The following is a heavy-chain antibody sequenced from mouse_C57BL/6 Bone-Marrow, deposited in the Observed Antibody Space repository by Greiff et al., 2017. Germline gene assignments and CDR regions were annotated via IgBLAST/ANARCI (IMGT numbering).Heavy chain of an antibody. D-gene: IGHD1-1*01. J-gene: IGHJ2*01. V-gene: IGHV1-64*01. CDR3: ARGPFITTVEGDY. CDR1: GYTFTSYW. Sequence: QVQLQQPGAELVKPGASVKLSCKASGYTFTSYWMHWVKQRPGQGLEWIGMIHPNSGSTNYNEKFKSKATLTVDKSSSTAYMQHSSLTSEDSAVYYCARGPFITTVEGDYWGQGTTLTVSS. CDR2: IHPNSGST.